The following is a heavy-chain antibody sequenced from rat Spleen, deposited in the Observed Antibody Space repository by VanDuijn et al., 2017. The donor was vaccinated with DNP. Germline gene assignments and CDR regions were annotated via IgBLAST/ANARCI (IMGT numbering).Heavy chain of an antibody. D-gene: IGHD1-2*01. J-gene: IGHJ3*01. CDR2: ITPSGDDT. CDR1: GFTFSDYN. V-gene: IGHV5S13*01. Sequence: EVQLVESGGGLVQPGRSLKLSCAASGFTFSDYNMAWVRQAPTKGLEWFASITPSGDDTYYRDSVKGRFTISRDDAEDTQYLQMDSLRSEDSATYCWATHGKAAIFAYWGQGTLVTVSS. CDR3: ATHGKAAIFAY.